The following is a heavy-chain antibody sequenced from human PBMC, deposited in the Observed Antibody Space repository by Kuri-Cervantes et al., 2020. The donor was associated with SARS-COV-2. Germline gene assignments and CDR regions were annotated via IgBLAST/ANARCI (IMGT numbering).Heavy chain of an antibody. CDR2: ISTSSNFI. V-gene: IGHV3-21*01. D-gene: IGHD6-19*01. CDR3: ARGGYSGGWYPPDL. J-gene: IGHJ4*02. Sequence: ETLSLTCAASGLSFSNYAMSWVRQAPGKGLEWVSMISTSSNFIYYEDSVKGRFTISRDNAKNSLYLQMDSLTAEDTALYYCARGGYSGGWYPPDLWGQGTLVTVSS. CDR1: GLSFSNYA.